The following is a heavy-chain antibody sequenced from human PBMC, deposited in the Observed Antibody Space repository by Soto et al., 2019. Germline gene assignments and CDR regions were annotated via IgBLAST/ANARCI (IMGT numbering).Heavy chain of an antibody. CDR3: ARANDFNAFDI. CDR1: GFSGNSGY. V-gene: IGHV3-53*04. CDR2: IYRGGTT. J-gene: IGHJ3*02. D-gene: IGHD2-21*02. Sequence: EVQLVESGGDLVQPGGSLRLSCVASGFSGNSGYMNWVRQAPGKGPQWVAVIYRGGTTYQPDSVKGRFTISRDDSKNALYLQMNSLRPEDTAVYYCARANDFNAFDIWGPGTMVTVSS.